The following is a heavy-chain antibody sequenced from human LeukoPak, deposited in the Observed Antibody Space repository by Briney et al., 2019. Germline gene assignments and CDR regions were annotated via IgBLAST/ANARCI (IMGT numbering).Heavy chain of an antibody. V-gene: IGHV3-15*01. CDR2: IKSKTDGGTT. J-gene: IGHJ6*02. Sequence: GGSLRLSCAASGFTFSNAWMSWVRQAPGKGLEWVGRIKSKTDGGTTDYAAPVKGRFTISRDDSKNTLYLQMNSLKTEDTAVYYCTTQAVRGVNYYYYGMDVWGQGTTVTVSS. CDR3: TTQAVRGVNYYYYGMDV. CDR1: GFTFSNAW. D-gene: IGHD3-10*01.